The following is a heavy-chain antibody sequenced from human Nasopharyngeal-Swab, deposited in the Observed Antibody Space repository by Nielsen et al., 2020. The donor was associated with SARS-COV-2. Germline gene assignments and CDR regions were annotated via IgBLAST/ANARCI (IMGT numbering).Heavy chain of an antibody. CDR1: GFTFSSYA. V-gene: IGHV3-23*01. CDR3: AKDTALYLAFDI. D-gene: IGHD3-9*01. CDR2: ISGSGGST. Sequence: GESLKISCAASGFTFSSYAMSWVRQAPGKGLEWVSAISGSGGSTYYADSVEGRFTISRDNSKNTLYLQMNSLRAEDTAVYYCAKDTALYLAFDIWGQGTMVTVSS. J-gene: IGHJ3*02.